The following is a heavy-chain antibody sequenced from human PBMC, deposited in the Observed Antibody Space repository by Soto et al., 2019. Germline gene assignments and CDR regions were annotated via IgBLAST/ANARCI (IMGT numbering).Heavy chain of an antibody. V-gene: IGHV3-30-3*01. CDR1: GFTFSSYA. CDR2: ISYDGSNK. D-gene: IGHD3-10*01. J-gene: IGHJ6*02. Sequence: QVQLVESGGGVVQPVRSLRLSCAASGFTFSSYAMHWVRQAPGKGLEWVAVISYDGSNKYYADSVKGRFTISRDNSKNTLYLQMHSLRAEDTAVYYCARDSQGLALLWFGEPPVGFGYYYGMDVWGQGTTVTVSS. CDR3: ARDSQGLALLWFGEPPVGFGYYYGMDV.